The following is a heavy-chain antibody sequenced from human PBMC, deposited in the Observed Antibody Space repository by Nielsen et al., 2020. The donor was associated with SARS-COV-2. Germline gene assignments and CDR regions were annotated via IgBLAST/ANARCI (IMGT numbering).Heavy chain of an antibody. CDR1: GFTFSSYA. CDR3: AKEPWVRGSNWFDP. CDR2: ISGSGGST. Sequence: GESLKISCAASGFTFSSYAMSWVRQAPGKGLEWVSAISGSGGSTYYADSVKGRFTISRDNSKNTLYLQMNSLRAEDTAVYYCAKEPWVRGSNWFDPWGQGTLVTVSS. D-gene: IGHD3-10*01. V-gene: IGHV3-23*01. J-gene: IGHJ5*02.